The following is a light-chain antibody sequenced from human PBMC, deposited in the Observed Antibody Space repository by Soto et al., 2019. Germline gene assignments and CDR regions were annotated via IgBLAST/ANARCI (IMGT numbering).Light chain of an antibody. CDR1: QSVSGW. CDR3: QQYETFSGT. V-gene: IGKV1-5*01. J-gene: IGKJ1*01. CDR2: DAS. Sequence: DIHITQTTSTLSASLGDTVTVTCRASQSVSGWLAWYQQKPGEAPKLLIYDASALPRGVPSRFSGSGSGTKFTLTIASLQPDDFVTYYCQQYETFSGTFGPGTKVDIK.